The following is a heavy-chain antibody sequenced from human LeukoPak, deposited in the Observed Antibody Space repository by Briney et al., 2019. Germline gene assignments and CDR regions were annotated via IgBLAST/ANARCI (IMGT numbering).Heavy chain of an antibody. D-gene: IGHD3-10*01. V-gene: IGHV3-48*02. CDR2: ISSSSSTI. CDR1: GFTFSSYS. J-gene: IGHJ4*02. CDR3: ARVSGSGSYYRPVDY. Sequence: GRSLRLSCAASGFTFSSYSMNWVRQAPGKGLEWVSYISSSSSTIYYADSVKGRFTISRDNAKNSLYLQMNSLRDEDTAVYYCARVSGSGSYYRPVDYWGQGTLVTVSS.